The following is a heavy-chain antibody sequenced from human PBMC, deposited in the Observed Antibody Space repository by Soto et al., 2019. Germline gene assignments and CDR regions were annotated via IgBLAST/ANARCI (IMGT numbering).Heavy chain of an antibody. D-gene: IGHD2-15*01. J-gene: IGHJ4*02. CDR1: GGSISSSSYY. V-gene: IGHV4-39*01. CDR2: IYYSGST. Sequence: PSETLSLTCTVSGGSISSSSYYWGWIRQPPGKGLEWIGSIYYSGSTYYNPSLKSRVTISVDTSKNQFSLKLSSVTAADTAVYYCASSRGGIYCSGGSCYRPLDYWGQGTLVTVS. CDR3: ASSRGGIYCSGGSCYRPLDY.